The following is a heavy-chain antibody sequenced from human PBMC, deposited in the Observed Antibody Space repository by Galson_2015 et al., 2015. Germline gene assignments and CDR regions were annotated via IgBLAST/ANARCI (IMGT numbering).Heavy chain of an antibody. D-gene: IGHD6-13*01. CDR2: IYYSGNT. CDR3: ARDRIAAGAGWLDY. CDR1: GGSISSGSYS. J-gene: IGHJ4*02. V-gene: IGHV4-39*07. Sequence: SETLSLTCPVSGGSISSGSYSWGWLRQPPGEGLEWIGSIYYSGNTYYNPSLKSRVTISVDTSKNQFFLKLSSVTAADTAVYYCARDRIAAGAGWLDYWGQGTLVTVSS.